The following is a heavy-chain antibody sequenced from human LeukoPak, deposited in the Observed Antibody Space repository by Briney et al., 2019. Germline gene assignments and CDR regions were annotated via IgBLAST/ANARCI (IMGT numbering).Heavy chain of an antibody. J-gene: IGHJ3*02. V-gene: IGHV3-9*03. CDR3: AKDLMYSASSGAFDI. Sequence: GRSLRLSCAASGFTFHDYAMHWVRQAPGKGLEWVSGIGWNNDNIGYVDSVKGRFTISRDNAKNSLYLHMNSLRVEDMALYYCAKDLMYSASSGAFDIWGQGTMVIVSS. D-gene: IGHD6-6*01. CDR2: IGWNNDNI. CDR1: GFTFHDYA.